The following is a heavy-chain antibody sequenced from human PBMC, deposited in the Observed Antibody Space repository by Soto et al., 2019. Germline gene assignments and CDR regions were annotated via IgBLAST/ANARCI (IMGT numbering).Heavy chain of an antibody. J-gene: IGHJ3*02. D-gene: IGHD6-6*01. Sequence: PSETLSLTCAVSGGSISSGGYSWSWIRQPPGKGLEWIGYIYHSGSTYYNPSLKSRVTISVDRSKNQFSLKLSSVTAADTAVYYCAREVGSSDAFDIWGQGTMVTVSS. V-gene: IGHV4-30-2*01. CDR1: GGSISSGGYS. CDR3: AREVGSSDAFDI. CDR2: IYHSGST.